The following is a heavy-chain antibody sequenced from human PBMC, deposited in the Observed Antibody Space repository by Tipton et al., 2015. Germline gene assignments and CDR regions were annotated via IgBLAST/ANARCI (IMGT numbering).Heavy chain of an antibody. J-gene: IGHJ4*02. D-gene: IGHD3-9*01. CDR1: GSSFINTW. V-gene: IGHV5-51*01. CDR2: IWPDDSDT. CDR3: ARRLPYFEWSKVYYFDY. Sequence: QLVQSGAEVKKPGESLKISCKGSGSSFINTWIAWVRQMPGKGLEWMGIIWPDDSDTRYSPSFEGLVTISADKSTSTAYLQWSSLKASDTAVYYCARRLPYFEWSKVYYFDYWGQGSPVTVSP.